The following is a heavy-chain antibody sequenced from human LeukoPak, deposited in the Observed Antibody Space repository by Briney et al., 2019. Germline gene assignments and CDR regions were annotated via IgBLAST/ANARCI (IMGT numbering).Heavy chain of an antibody. CDR2: ISGSGGST. J-gene: IGHJ4*02. Sequence: GGSLRLSCAASGFTFSSYAMSWVRQAPGKGLEWVSAISGSGGSTYYADSVKGRFTISRDNSKNTLYLQMNSLRAGDTAVYYCAKTGPSYDFWSGYPLEYWGQGTLVTVSS. CDR3: AKTGPSYDFWSGYPLEY. V-gene: IGHV3-23*01. CDR1: GFTFSSYA. D-gene: IGHD3-3*01.